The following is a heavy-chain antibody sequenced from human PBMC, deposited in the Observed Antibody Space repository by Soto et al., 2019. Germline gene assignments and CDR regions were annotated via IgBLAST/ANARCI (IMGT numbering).Heavy chain of an antibody. CDR2: IWYDGSKE. Sequence: QVQLVESGGGVVQPGRSLRLSCAASGFTFSTYAMYWVRQAPCKGLEWVAVIWYDGSKEFYVDSVKGRFTISRDNSKNTLYLQMNSLRAEDTAMYFCARDFCPSVVTIEYGGQGTLVAVSS. D-gene: IGHD2-15*01. CDR1: GFTFSTYA. CDR3: ARDFCPSVVTIEY. J-gene: IGHJ4*01. V-gene: IGHV3-33*01.